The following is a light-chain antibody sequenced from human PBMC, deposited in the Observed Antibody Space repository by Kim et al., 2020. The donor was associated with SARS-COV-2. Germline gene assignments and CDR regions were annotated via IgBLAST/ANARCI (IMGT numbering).Light chain of an antibody. CDR1: QRESVSSIS. Sequence: EIVLTQSPGTLSVSPGERATLSCRASQRESVSSISLAWYQQKAGQAPRLLIYAASRRATGIPDRFSGSGSGTDFTLTISRLEPEDFAVYFCQQYGGSPPITFGQGTRLEIK. V-gene: IGKV3-20*01. CDR2: AAS. J-gene: IGKJ5*01. CDR3: QQYGGSPPIT.